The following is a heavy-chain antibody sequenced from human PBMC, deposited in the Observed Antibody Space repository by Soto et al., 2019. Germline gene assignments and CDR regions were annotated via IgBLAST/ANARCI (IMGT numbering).Heavy chain of an antibody. CDR1: GFTFNNYW. CDR2: INQDGSQT. Sequence: EVQLVESGGGLVQPGGSLRLSCAASGFTFNNYWMNWVRQAPGKGLEWVANINQDGSQTNYVDSVKGRFTISRDNAKNSLYLQMNSLRAEDTAVYYCARWTPTPGLDYWGQGTLVTVSS. V-gene: IGHV3-7*03. J-gene: IGHJ4*02. CDR3: ARWTPTPGLDY. D-gene: IGHD2-15*01.